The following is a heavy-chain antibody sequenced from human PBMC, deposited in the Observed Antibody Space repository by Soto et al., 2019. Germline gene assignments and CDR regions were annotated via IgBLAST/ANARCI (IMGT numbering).Heavy chain of an antibody. J-gene: IGHJ6*02. CDR1: GFTFSSYA. D-gene: IGHD6-13*01. Sequence: GGSLRLSCAASGFTFSSYAMHWVRQAPGKGLEWVAVISYDGSNKYYADSVKGRFTISRDNSKNTLYLQMNSLRAEDTAVYYCARDITYSSSWYYCYYGMDVWGQGTTVTVSS. CDR3: ARDITYSSSWYYCYYGMDV. V-gene: IGHV3-30-3*01. CDR2: ISYDGSNK.